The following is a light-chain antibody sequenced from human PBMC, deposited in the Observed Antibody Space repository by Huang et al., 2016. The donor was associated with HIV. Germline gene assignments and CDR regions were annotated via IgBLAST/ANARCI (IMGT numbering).Light chain of an antibody. V-gene: IGKV3-11*01. CDR1: QSVSSY. J-gene: IGKJ1*01. CDR2: DAS. Sequence: EIVLTQSPATLSLSPGERVTLSCRASQSVSSYLAWYQQKPGRAPRLLIYDASNRATGIPARCSGSGSGTDFTLTISSLEPEDFAVYYCQQRSNWPRTFGQGTKVEIK. CDR3: QQRSNWPRT.